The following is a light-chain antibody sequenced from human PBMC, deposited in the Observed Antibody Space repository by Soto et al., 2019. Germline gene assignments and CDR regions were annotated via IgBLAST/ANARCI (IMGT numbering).Light chain of an antibody. V-gene: IGKV1-39*01. Sequence: DIQMTQSPSSLSASVGVRVTITCRASQSISIYLNWYQQKPGKAPMLLIYATSTLQSGVPSRFAGSTSGTDFTLTISSLQPEDFATYYCQQSYRTPTFGGGTKVDIK. J-gene: IGKJ4*01. CDR3: QQSYRTPT. CDR2: ATS. CDR1: QSISIY.